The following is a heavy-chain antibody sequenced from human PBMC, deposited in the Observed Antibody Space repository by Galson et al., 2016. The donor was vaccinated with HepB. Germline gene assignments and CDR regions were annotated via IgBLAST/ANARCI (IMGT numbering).Heavy chain of an antibody. CDR2: INPYNGAT. CDR3: ATAPGAGTL. CDR1: GNTFTDYW. J-gene: IGHJ6*02. Sequence: SVKVSCKASGNTFTDYWIHWVRQSPGLGLQWMAWINPYNGATKYAPNFQDRVTMTTDTSITTVYIEVRVLRSDDTAVYFCATAPGAGTLWGQGTTVTVS. V-gene: IGHV1-2*02. D-gene: IGHD6-19*01.